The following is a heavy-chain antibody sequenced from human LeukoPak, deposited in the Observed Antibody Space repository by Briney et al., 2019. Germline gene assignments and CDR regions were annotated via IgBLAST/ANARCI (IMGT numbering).Heavy chain of an antibody. J-gene: IGHJ5*02. D-gene: IGHD2-21*02. Sequence: SSETLSLTCAVSGGSISSGGYSWSWIRQPPGKGLEWIGYIYHSGSTYYNPSLKSRVTISVDRSKNQFSLKLSSVTAADTAVYYCARAYCGGDCPDWFDPWGQGTLVTVSS. V-gene: IGHV4-30-2*01. CDR3: ARAYCGGDCPDWFDP. CDR2: IYHSGST. CDR1: GGSISSGGYS.